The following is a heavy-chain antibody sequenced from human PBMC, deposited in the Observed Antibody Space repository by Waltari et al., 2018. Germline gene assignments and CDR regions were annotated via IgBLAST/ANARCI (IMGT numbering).Heavy chain of an antibody. CDR3: ARARAWGPKAFDV. V-gene: IGHV1-2*04. CDR1: GYNFIDYY. Sequence: QVQLVQSEAEVRKPGASVKVSCQASGYNFIDYYVHWVRQAPGQGLEWMVCVNPNSGGTRELRKFEGWVTFSTDTSVNTAYMEVTRLKSDDTATYFCARARAWGPKAFDVWGQGTRLTVSS. D-gene: IGHD7-27*01. CDR2: VNPNSGGT. J-gene: IGHJ3*01.